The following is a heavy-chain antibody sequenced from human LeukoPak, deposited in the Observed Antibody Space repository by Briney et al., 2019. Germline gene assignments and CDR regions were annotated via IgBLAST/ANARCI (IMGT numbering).Heavy chain of an antibody. V-gene: IGHV1-69*01. Sequence: GGSLRLSCAASGFTLSSYAISWVRQAPGQGLEWMGGIIPIFGTANYAQKFQGRVTITADESTSTAYMELSSLRSEDTAVYYCARVKDILTGPLDYWGQGTLVTVSS. CDR1: GFTLSSYA. J-gene: IGHJ4*02. CDR2: IIPIFGTA. D-gene: IGHD3-9*01. CDR3: ARVKDILTGPLDY.